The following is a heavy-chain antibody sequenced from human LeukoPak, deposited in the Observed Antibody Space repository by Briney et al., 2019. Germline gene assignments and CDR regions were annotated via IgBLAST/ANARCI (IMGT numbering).Heavy chain of an antibody. J-gene: IGHJ4*02. CDR2: IYPGDSDT. CDR1: GYNFTNYW. Sequence: GESLKISCKGSGYNFTNYWIGWVRQMPGKGLEWMGIIYPGDSDTRYSPSFQGQVTISADKSISTAYLQWSSLKASDTAMYYCARQDHGSGNSYAKKYGYWGQGTLVTVSS. CDR3: ARQDHGSGNSYAKKYGY. V-gene: IGHV5-51*01. D-gene: IGHD3-10*01.